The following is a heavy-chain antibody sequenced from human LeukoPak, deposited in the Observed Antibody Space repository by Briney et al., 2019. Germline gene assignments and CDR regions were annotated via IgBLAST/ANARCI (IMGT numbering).Heavy chain of an antibody. CDR1: GYTFTGYY. D-gene: IGHD5-12*01. V-gene: IGHV1-2*02. CDR3: ARGPSGTGGDAFDI. J-gene: IGHJ3*02. CDR2: INPNSGDT. Sequence: ASVKVSCKASGYTFTGYYMHWVRQAPGQGLEWMGWINPNSGDTNYAEKFQGRVTMTRDTSISTAYMELSRLRSDDTAVYYCARGPSGTGGDAFDIWGQGTMVTVSS.